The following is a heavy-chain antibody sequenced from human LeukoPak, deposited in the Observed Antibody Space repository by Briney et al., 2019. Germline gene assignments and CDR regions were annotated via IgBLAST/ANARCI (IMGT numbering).Heavy chain of an antibody. J-gene: IGHJ3*02. CDR2: INPNSGDT. V-gene: IGHV1-2*02. Sequence: ASVMVSCKASGYTFTGYYLHWVRQAPGQGLEWMGGINPNSGDTNYAQKFQGRVTMTRDTSISTAYMELSRLRSDDTAVYYCARPNPYGDYRSYAFDIWGQGTMVTVSS. CDR3: ARPNPYGDYRSYAFDI. D-gene: IGHD4-17*01. CDR1: GYTFTGYY.